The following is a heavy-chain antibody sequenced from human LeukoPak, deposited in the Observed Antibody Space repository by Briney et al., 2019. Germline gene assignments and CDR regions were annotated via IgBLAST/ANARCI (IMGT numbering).Heavy chain of an antibody. J-gene: IGHJ6*03. CDR3: AKDHGCSGGSCYLLYYYMDV. D-gene: IGHD2-15*01. CDR2: ISSSSSYI. Sequence: GGSLRLSCAASGFTFSSYSMNWVRQAPGKGLEWVSSISSSSSYIYYADSVKGRFTISRDNAKNSLYLRMNSLRAEDTAVYYCAKDHGCSGGSCYLLYYYMDVWGKGTTVTVSS. CDR1: GFTFSSYS. V-gene: IGHV3-21*01.